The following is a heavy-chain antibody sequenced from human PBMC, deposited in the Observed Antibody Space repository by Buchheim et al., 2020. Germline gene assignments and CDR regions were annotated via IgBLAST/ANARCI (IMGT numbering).Heavy chain of an antibody. V-gene: IGHV3-21*01. J-gene: IGHJ4*02. CDR2: ISSSSIYI. CDR1: GFTFSSYS. Sequence: EVQLVESGGGLVKPGGSLRLSCAASGFTFSSYSMNWVRQAPGKGLEWVSSISSSSIYIYYADSVKGRFTISRDNAKNSLYLQMNSLRAEDTAVYYCARDPGGDCSGGSCYSMPDYWGQGTL. CDR3: ARDPGGDCSGGSCYSMPDY. D-gene: IGHD2-15*01.